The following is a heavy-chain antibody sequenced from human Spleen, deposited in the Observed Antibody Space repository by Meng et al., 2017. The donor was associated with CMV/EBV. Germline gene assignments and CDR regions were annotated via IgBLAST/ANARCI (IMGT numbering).Heavy chain of an antibody. V-gene: IGHV4-39*07. CDR2: IYYRGIT. J-gene: IGHJ3*02. D-gene: IGHD3-22*01. CDR1: GDTVSSSSYY. Sequence: SETLSLTCTVSGDTVSSSSYYWGWIRQPPGKGLEWIGSIYYRGITYYNPSLTSRVTISIDTSKNQFSLKLTSVTAADSAVYYCARDSSDSVAFDIWGQGTMVTVSS. CDR3: ARDSSDSVAFDI.